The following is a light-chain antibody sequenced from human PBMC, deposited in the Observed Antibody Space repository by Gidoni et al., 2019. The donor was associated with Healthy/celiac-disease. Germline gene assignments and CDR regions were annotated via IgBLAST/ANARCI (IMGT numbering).Light chain of an antibody. J-gene: IGKJ1*01. CDR1: QDIRND. CDR2: AAT. Sequence: AIQMTKSQSSLSASVGDRVTITCRASQDIRNDLGWYQQKPGKAPKVLISAATSLQGAVPSRFSVSGSGTEFSLTISSLQPEDFATYYCLQDNNYPRTFGQGTKVEIK. CDR3: LQDNNYPRT. V-gene: IGKV1-6*01.